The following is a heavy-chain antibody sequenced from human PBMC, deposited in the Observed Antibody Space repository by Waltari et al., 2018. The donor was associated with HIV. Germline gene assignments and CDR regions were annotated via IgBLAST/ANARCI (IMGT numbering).Heavy chain of an antibody. Sequence: VQLVESGGDLAQPGGSLRLACAAAGFIFSNYWMHWVRQAPGEGLVWVSRIRPDGRSTDYADSVKGRFTISRDNAKNTLYLQMNSLRVEDTAVYYCARDNWGYDYWGRGTLVTVSS. CDR1: GFIFSNYW. J-gene: IGHJ4*02. CDR3: ARDNWGYDY. D-gene: IGHD3-16*01. CDR2: IRPDGRST. V-gene: IGHV3-74*01.